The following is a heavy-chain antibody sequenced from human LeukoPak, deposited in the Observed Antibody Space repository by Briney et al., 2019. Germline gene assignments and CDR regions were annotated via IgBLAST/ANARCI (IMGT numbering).Heavy chain of an antibody. CDR3: ARESSAGTLGY. D-gene: IGHD6-13*01. V-gene: IGHV4-59*01. CDR1: GGSLSRSY. J-gene: IGHJ4*02. CDR2: IYYNGSP. Sequence: SETLSLTCTVSGGSLSRSYWNWIRQPPGKGLEWIGYIYYNGSPNYNPSLKSRLTISIDTSKNQFSLKLTSVTAADTAVYYCARESSAGTLGYWGQGTLVTVSS.